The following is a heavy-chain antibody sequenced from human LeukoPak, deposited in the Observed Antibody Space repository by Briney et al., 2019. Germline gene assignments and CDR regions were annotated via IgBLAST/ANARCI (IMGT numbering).Heavy chain of an antibody. CDR1: GFTFSTYA. D-gene: IGHD6-19*01. V-gene: IGHV3-23*01. J-gene: IGHJ5*02. CDR2: ISGGGGTT. CDR3: ARALAVAGTGGFDP. Sequence: PGGSLRLSCAASGFTFSTYAMSWVRQAPGKGLEWVSGISGGGGTTYYADSVKGRFTISRDNSKNTLYLQMNSLRADDTAVYYCARALAVAGTGGFDPWGQGTLVTVSS.